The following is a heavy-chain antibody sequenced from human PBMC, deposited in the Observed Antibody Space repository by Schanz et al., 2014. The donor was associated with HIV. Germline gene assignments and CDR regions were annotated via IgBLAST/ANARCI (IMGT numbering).Heavy chain of an antibody. J-gene: IGHJ6*02. CDR2: ISRDPSYI. CDR1: GFTFSAYS. D-gene: IGHD3-9*01. Sequence: EVQLVESGGGLVKPGESLRLACAASGFTFSAYSMKWVRQAPGKGLEWVSSISRDPSYIYYADSVRGRFTISRDNAKNSLYLQMSSLRAEDTAVYYCARDSYYDRSRYSGYYYYGMDVWGQGTTVTVS. V-gene: IGHV3-21*01. CDR3: ARDSYYDRSRYSGYYYYGMDV.